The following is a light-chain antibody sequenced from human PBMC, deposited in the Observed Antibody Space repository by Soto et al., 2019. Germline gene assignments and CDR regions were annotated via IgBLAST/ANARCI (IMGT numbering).Light chain of an antibody. Sequence: QSVLTQPPSASGTPGQRVTISCSGSFSNIGNNPVAWYQQLPGTTPKLLIYNNNRRPSGVPDRFSDSKSGTSASLAIIGLQSEDEADYYCATWDDSLKGVVFGGGTKLTVL. CDR2: NNN. J-gene: IGLJ2*01. CDR1: FSNIGNNP. CDR3: ATWDDSLKGVV. V-gene: IGLV1-44*01.